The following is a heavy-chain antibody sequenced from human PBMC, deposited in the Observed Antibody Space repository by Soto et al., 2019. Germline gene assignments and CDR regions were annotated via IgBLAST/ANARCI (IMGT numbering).Heavy chain of an antibody. CDR2: IYYSGST. V-gene: IGHV4-31*03. D-gene: IGHD5-12*01. Sequence: QVQLQESGPGLVKPSQTLSLTCTVSGGSISSGGYYWSWIRQHPGKGLEWIGYIYYSGSTYYTPYLKSRVTISVDTSKNQFSMKRSAVTAADTAVYYCARVTRGYSGYEQIPTHFDYWGQGTLVTVSS. J-gene: IGHJ4*02. CDR1: GGSISSGGYY. CDR3: ARVTRGYSGYEQIPTHFDY.